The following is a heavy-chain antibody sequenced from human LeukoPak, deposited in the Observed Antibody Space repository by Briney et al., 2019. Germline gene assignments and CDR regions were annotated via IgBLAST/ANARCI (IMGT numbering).Heavy chain of an antibody. V-gene: IGHV3-23*01. D-gene: IGHD3-22*01. CDR2: ISDSGGST. Sequence: PGGSLRLSCAASGFTFSSYAMSWVRQAPGKGLEWVSVISDSGGSTYYADSVKGRFTISRDNSKNTLYPQMNSLRAEDTAVYYCAKHLYYYDSSGPCDIWGQGTMVTVSS. CDR3: AKHLYYYDSSGPCDI. J-gene: IGHJ3*02. CDR1: GFTFSSYA.